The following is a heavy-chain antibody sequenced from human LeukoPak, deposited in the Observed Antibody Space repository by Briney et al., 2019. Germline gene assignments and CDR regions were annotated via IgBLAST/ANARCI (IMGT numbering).Heavy chain of an antibody. V-gene: IGHV3-23*01. CDR2: ISGCGGST. Sequence: AGGSLRLSCAASGFTFSSYAMSWVRQAPGKGLEWVSAISGCGGSTYYADSVKGRFTISRDNSKNTLYLQMNSLRAEDTAVYYCAKSQWFGEFGSLFYFDYWGQGTLVTVSS. J-gene: IGHJ4*02. CDR1: GFTFSSYA. D-gene: IGHD3-10*01. CDR3: AKSQWFGEFGSLFYFDY.